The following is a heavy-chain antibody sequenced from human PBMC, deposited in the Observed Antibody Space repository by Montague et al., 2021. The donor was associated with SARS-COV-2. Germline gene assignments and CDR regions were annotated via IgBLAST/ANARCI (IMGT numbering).Heavy chain of an antibody. CDR3: ARVARCYYHNSRGDFDN. J-gene: IGHJ4*02. CDR2: INHSGST. CDR1: GGSFSGYY. V-gene: IGHV4-34*01. D-gene: IGHD3-22*01. Sequence: SETLSLTCAVYGGSFSGYYWSWIRQPPGKGLEWIGEINHSGSTNYNPSLKSRVTLSVDTSKKQFSLKLSSLTAADTAVYYCARVARCYYHNSRGDFDNWGQGSMVTVSS.